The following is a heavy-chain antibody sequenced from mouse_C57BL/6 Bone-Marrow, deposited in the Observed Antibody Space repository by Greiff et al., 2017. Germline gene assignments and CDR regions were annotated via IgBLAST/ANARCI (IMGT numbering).Heavy chain of an antibody. CDR3: ARKYYGSSPPTAYFDV. V-gene: IGHV1-85*01. CDR2: IYPRDGST. Sequence: QVQLQQSGPELVKPGASVKLSCKASGYTFTSYDINWVKQRPGQGLEWIGWIYPRDGSTKYNEKFTGKATLTVDTSSSTAYMELHSLTSEDSAVYFCARKYYGSSPPTAYFDVWGTGTTVTVSS. CDR1: GYTFTSYD. D-gene: IGHD1-1*01. J-gene: IGHJ1*03.